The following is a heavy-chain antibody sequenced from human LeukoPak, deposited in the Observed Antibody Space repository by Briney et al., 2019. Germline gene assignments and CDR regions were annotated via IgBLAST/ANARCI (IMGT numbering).Heavy chain of an antibody. CDR3: ARGGGWFDP. CDR1: GGSVINYY. J-gene: IGHJ5*02. Sequence: SETLSLTCTVSGGSVINYYWSWIRQAPGKELEWIGYIYYTGTTNYNPSLKSRVTMSIDRSNHEFSLEVRSVTAADTAVYYCARGGGWFDPWGQGTLVSVSS. CDR2: IYYTGTT. V-gene: IGHV4-59*02. D-gene: IGHD3-10*01.